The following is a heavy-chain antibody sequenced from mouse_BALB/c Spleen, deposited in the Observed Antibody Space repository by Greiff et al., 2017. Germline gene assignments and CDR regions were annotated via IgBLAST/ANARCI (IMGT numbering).Heavy chain of an antibody. CDR1: GYSFTGYY. V-gene: IGHV1S34*01. J-gene: IGHJ4*01. D-gene: IGHD2-1*01. CDR2: ISCYNGAT. CDR3: ARGVYGNYGYYAMDY. Sequence: LVKTGASVKISCKASGYSFTGYYMHWVKQSHGKSLEWIGYISCYNGATSYNQKFKGKATFTVDTSSSTAYMQFNSLTSEDSAVYYCARGVYGNYGYYAMDYWGQGTSVTVSS.